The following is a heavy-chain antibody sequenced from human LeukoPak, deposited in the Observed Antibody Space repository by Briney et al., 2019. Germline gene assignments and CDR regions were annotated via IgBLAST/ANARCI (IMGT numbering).Heavy chain of an antibody. CDR1: GYTFSDYY. CDR3: ATGGSSWPRAFHI. D-gene: IGHD6-13*01. V-gene: IGHV1-2*02. Sequence: AASVTLSCKASGYTFSDYYMHWVRQAPGQGLEWMGWINPNSGGSNYAQKFQGRVTMTRDTSISTAYMELSSLRSDDTAVYYCATGGSSWPRAFHIWGESTIATVSS. CDR2: INPNSGGS. J-gene: IGHJ3*02.